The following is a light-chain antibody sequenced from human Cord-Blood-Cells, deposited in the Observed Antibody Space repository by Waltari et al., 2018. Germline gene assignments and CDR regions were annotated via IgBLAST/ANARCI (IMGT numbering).Light chain of an antibody. CDR3: CSYAGSSTFVV. V-gene: IGLV2-23*03. J-gene: IGLJ2*01. CDR1: RSDVGSYNL. CDR2: EGS. Sequence: QSALTQPASVSGSPGQSITISCTGTRSDVGSYNLVSWYQQHPGKAPKLMIYEGSKRPPGVSNRFSGSKSGNTASLTISGLQAEDEADYYCCSYAGSSTFVVFGGGTKLTVL.